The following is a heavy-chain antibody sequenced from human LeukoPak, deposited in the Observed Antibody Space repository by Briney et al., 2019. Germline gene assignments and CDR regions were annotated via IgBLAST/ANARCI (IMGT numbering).Heavy chain of an antibody. D-gene: IGHD5-24*01. CDR1: GGSMSNYY. CDR2: IYYSGST. V-gene: IGHV4-59*08. Sequence: SETLSLTCTVSGGSMSNYYWSWIRQPPGKGLEWIGYIYYSGSTKYNPSLKSRVTISVDTSKNQFSLKLSSVTAADTAVYCARGARAGYNLEPFDYWGQGTLVTVSS. CDR3: ARGARAGYNLEPFDY. J-gene: IGHJ4*02.